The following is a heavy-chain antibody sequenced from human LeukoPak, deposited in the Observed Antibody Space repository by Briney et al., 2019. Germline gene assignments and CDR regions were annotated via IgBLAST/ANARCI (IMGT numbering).Heavy chain of an antibody. CDR3: ARDYKSSSFEFWRYFDY. J-gene: IGHJ4*02. V-gene: IGHV1-2*02. D-gene: IGHD6-6*01. CDR2: INPNSSGT. CDR1: GYTFTGYY. Sequence: ASVKVSCKASGYTFTGYYMHWVRQAPGQGLEWMGWINPNSSGTNYAQKFQGRVTMTRDTSNSTAYMELSRLRSDDTAVYYCARDYKSSSFEFWRYFDYWGQGTLVTVSS.